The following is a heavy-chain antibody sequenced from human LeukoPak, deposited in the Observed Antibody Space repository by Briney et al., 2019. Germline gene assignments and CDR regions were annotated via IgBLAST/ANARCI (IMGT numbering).Heavy chain of an antibody. J-gene: IGHJ4*02. Sequence: SSETLSLTCTVSGGSISSYYWSWIRQPPGKGLEWIGYIYYSGSTNYNPSLKSRVTISVDTSKNQFSLKLSSVTAADTAVYYCARGYSGYDPFDYWGQGTLVTVSS. CDR3: ARGYSGYDPFDY. V-gene: IGHV4-59*01. D-gene: IGHD5-12*01. CDR1: GGSISSYY. CDR2: IYYSGST.